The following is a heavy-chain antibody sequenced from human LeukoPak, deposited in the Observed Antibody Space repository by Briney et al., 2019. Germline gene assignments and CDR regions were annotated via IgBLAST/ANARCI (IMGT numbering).Heavy chain of an antibody. CDR1: GFTFSAYG. D-gene: IGHD2-21*01. J-gene: IGHJ4*02. Sequence: GGSLRLSCEVPGFTFSAYGIHWGRRSPGKGRGWVAFVQYDRRDKFCAHCVKGRFIISKDNSNTTLQLQMNSLRSEDTAVYFCARGGARDIWYFAYWGQGIRVTVSS. CDR2: VQYDRRDK. CDR3: ARGGARDIWYFAY. V-gene: IGHV3-30*02.